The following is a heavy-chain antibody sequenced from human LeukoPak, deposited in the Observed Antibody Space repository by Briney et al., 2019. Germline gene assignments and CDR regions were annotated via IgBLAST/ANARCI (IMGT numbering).Heavy chain of an antibody. CDR2: INTYTGDG. V-gene: IGHV1-18*01. CDR3: ARDAGGVEDY. J-gene: IGHJ4*02. CDR1: GYTFTNKP. Sequence: ASVTVSFMASGYTFTNKPMSWVRQAPGQGLEYMVWINTYTGDGVYAQKVQDRVTVTTDTSTSTAYVELRSLTSDDTAVYYCARDAGGVEDYWGQGTLVTVSS. D-gene: IGHD3-10*01.